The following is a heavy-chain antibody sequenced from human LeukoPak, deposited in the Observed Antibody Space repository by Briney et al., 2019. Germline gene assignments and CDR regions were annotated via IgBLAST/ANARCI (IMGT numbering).Heavy chain of an antibody. Sequence: PGGSLRLSCAASGFTFGHFGMNWARQAPGKGLEWVSSISSSSSYIYYADSVKGRFTISRDNAKNSLYLQMNSLRAEDTAVYYCARETYCGGDCYVQYYFDYWGQGTLVTVSS. CDR1: GFTFGHFG. V-gene: IGHV3-21*01. J-gene: IGHJ4*02. CDR2: ISSSSSYI. D-gene: IGHD2-21*02. CDR3: ARETYCGGDCYVQYYFDY.